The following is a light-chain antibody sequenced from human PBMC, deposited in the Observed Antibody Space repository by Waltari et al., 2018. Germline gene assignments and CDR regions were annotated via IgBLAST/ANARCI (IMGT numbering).Light chain of an antibody. J-gene: IGLJ2*01. Sequence: QSALTQPASVSGSPGQSITISCTGTSSDVGGSTYVSWYQQHPGKAPNLIIFDVSNRPSGVSSRFSGSKSGNTASLTISGLQAQDEADYYCSSYISSDTLELFGGGTSLTVL. CDR3: SSYISSDTLEL. CDR2: DVS. V-gene: IGLV2-14*03. CDR1: SSDVGGSTY.